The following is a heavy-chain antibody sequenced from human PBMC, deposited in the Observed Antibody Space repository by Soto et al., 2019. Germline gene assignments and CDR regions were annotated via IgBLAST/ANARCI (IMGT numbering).Heavy chain of an antibody. Sequence: GGSLRLSCAASGFTFSSYSMNWVRQAPGKGLEWVSSISSSSSYIYYADSVKGRFTISRDNAKNSLYLQMNSLRAEDTAVYYCASGPYCSSTSGYTKYYFDYWGQGTLVTVSS. CDR2: ISSSSSYI. D-gene: IGHD2-2*02. CDR1: GFTFSSYS. J-gene: IGHJ4*02. V-gene: IGHV3-21*01. CDR3: ASGPYCSSTSGYTKYYFDY.